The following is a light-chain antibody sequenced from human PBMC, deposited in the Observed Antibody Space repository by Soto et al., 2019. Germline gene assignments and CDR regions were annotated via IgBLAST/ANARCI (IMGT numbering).Light chain of an antibody. CDR3: CSYAGDPYV. J-gene: IGLJ1*01. Sequence: QSVLTQPAPVSGSPGQSIAISCTGTSSDVGGYNSVSWYQQPPGKVPKLMIYEDSKRPSGVSDRFSGSKSGNTASLTISGLQAEDEADYYCCSYAGDPYVFGTGTKVTVL. CDR2: EDS. CDR1: SSDVGGYNS. V-gene: IGLV2-23*01.